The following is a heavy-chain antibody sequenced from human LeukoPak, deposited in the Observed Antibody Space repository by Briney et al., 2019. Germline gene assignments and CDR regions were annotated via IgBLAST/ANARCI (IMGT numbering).Heavy chain of an antibody. D-gene: IGHD5-18*01. CDR3: ARQVDTSMALPDY. CDR2: ISAYNGNT. CDR1: GYTFTSYG. J-gene: IGHJ4*02. V-gene: IGHV1-18*01. Sequence: APVKVCCKASGYTFTSYGISWVRQAPGQGLEWMGWISAYNGNTNYAQNVQGSVTLTTDTSTSTAYMGLRSLRSDDTAVYYCARQVDTSMALPDYWGQGDLVSVSS.